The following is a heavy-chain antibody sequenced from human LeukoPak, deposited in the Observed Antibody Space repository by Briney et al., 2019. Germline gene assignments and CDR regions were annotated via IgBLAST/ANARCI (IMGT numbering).Heavy chain of an antibody. J-gene: IGHJ5*02. CDR1: GYTFTGYY. V-gene: IGHV1-2*02. CDR3: ARDADTAINWFDP. CDR2: INPNSGGT. D-gene: IGHD5-18*01. Sequence: GASVKVSCKASGYTFTGYYMHWVRQAPGQGLEWMGWINPNSGGTNYAQKFQGRVTMTRDTSISTAYMELSRLRSDDTAVYYCARDADTAINWFDPWGQGTLVTVSS.